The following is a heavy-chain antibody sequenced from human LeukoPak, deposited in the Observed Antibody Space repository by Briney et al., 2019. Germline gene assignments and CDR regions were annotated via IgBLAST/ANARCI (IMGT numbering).Heavy chain of an antibody. CDR2: ISGYNGNI. CDR1: GYTFTSYG. V-gene: IGHV1-18*01. CDR3: ARDSGVYHGRAGFDS. J-gene: IGHJ4*02. D-gene: IGHD1-26*01. Sequence: ASVKVSCTASGYTFTSYGISWVRQAPGQGLEWMGCISGYNGNIHYAPKVQGSVTMTTATSTSTAYMELTSLRSDDTAVYYCARDSGVYHGRAGFDSWGQGTLVTVSS.